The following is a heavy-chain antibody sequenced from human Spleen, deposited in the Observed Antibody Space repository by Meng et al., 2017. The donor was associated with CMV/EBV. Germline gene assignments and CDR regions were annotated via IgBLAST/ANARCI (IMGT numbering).Heavy chain of an antibody. J-gene: IGHJ6*02. CDR2: ISWNSGSI. D-gene: IGHD6-19*01. V-gene: IGHV3-9*01. CDR3: ARDTGQWLATGPYYYYGMDV. Sequence: SLKISCAASGFTFDDYAMHWVRQAPGKGLEWVSGISWNSGSIGYADSVKGRFTISRDSAKNSLYLQMNSLRAEDTAVYYCARDTGQWLATGPYYYYGMDVWGQGTTVTVSS. CDR1: GFTFDDYA.